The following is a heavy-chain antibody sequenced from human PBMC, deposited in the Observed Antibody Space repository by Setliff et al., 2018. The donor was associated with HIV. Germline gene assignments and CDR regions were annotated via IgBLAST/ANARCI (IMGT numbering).Heavy chain of an antibody. D-gene: IGHD3-22*01. Sequence: GASVKVSCKASGYTFTSYGISWVRQAPGQGLEWMGWISAYNGNTNYAQKLQGRVTMTTGTSTSTAYMELRSLRSDDTAVYYCARDARYYYDSSGYYPFDYWGQGTLVTVSS. CDR3: ARDARYYYDSSGYYPFDY. CDR2: ISAYNGNT. CDR1: GYTFTSYG. V-gene: IGHV1-18*01. J-gene: IGHJ4*02.